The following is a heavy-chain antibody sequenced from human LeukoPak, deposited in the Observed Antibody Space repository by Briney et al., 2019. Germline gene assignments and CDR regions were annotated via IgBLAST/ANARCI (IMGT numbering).Heavy chain of an antibody. J-gene: IGHJ5*02. Sequence: GASVKVSCKASGYTFSNYGISWVRQAPGQGLEWLGWVSAYNGNTNYAQKLQGRVTMTTDTSTGIAYMELKSLRSDDTAVYYCARAGGVSFVARWFDPWGQGSLVTASS. D-gene: IGHD3-16*01. CDR2: VSAYNGNT. CDR3: ARAGGVSFVARWFDP. V-gene: IGHV1-18*01. CDR1: GYTFSNYG.